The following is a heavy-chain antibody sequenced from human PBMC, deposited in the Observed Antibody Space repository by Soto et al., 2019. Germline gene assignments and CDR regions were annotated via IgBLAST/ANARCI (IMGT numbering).Heavy chain of an antibody. CDR3: ARLAPSLDDYSSGWYYYYMDV. CDR2: IYYSGST. CDR1: GGSISSYY. J-gene: IGHJ6*03. V-gene: IGHV4-59*08. Sequence: PSETLSLTCTVSGGSISSYYWSWIRQPPGKGLEWIGYIYYSGSTNYNPSLKSRVTISVDTSKNQFSLKLSSVTAADTAVYYCARLAPSLDDYSSGWYYYYMDVWGKGTTVTVSS. D-gene: IGHD6-19*01.